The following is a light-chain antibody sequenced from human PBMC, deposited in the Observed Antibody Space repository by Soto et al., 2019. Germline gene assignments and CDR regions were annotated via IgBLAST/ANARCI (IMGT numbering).Light chain of an antibody. CDR2: DVS. V-gene: IGLV2-14*03. CDR1: DSDVGGYNY. J-gene: IGLJ2*01. CDR3: SSYTINGVGV. Sequence: QSALTQPASVSGSPGQSITISCTGTDSDVGGYNYVSWYQHHPGNAPKVMIYDVSNRPSGVSNRFSGSKSGNTASLIISGLQAEDDADYYCSSYTINGVGVFGGGTKLTVL.